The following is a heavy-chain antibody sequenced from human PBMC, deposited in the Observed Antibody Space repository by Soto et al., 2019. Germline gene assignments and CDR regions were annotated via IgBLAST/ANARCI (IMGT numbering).Heavy chain of an antibody. J-gene: IGHJ4*01. CDR3: ARYSAASGTYYFDY. Sequence: XXTLYITCAISGNSIIGTHWWSWVRRPPGKGLEFSGETHHSRGTNYNPSLRSRVTMSLDKSKNQLSLILYSVTDADTGVYYCARYSAASGTYYFDYWGQGTLVNVSS. V-gene: IGHV4-4*02. CDR2: THHSRGT. CDR1: GNSIIGTHW. D-gene: IGHD6-13*01.